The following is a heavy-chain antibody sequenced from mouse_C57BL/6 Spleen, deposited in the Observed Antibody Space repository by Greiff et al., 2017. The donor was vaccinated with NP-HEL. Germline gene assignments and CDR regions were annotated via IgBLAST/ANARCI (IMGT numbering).Heavy chain of an antibody. V-gene: IGHV5-17*01. CDR1: GFTFSDYG. CDR2: ISSGSSTI. Sequence: EVKLMEPGGGLVKPGGSLQLSCAASGFTFSDYGMHWVRQAPEKGLEWVAYISSGSSTIYYADTVKGRFTISSANAKNTLFLQMSRLRSEYTAMDYCARRGLRRGTPYWYFDVWGTGTTVTVSS. D-gene: IGHD2-2*01. CDR3: ARRGLRRGTPYWYFDV. J-gene: IGHJ1*03.